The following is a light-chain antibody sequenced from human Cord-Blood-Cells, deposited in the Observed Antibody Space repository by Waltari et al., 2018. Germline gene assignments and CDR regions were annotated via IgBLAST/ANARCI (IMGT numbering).Light chain of an antibody. J-gene: IGLJ2*01. CDR3: SSYTSSSTVV. V-gene: IGLV2-18*02. CDR2: EVS. Sequence: QSALTQPPSVSGSPGQSVTISCTGTSSDVGSYNRVSWYKQPPGTAPKLMMYEVSNRPSGFPVRFSGSKSGNTASLTISGIQAGDEADYYCSSYTSSSTVVFGGGTKLTVL. CDR1: SSDVGSYNR.